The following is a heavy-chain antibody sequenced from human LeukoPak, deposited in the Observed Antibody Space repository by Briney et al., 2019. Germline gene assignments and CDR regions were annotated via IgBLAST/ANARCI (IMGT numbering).Heavy chain of an antibody. Sequence: GGSLRLSCAASGFTFSSYNMNWVRQAPGKGLEWVSSISSSSSYIYYADSVKGRFTISRDNAKNSLYLQMNSLRAEDTAVYYCARSLVYSGYDFEGFDYWGQGTLVTVSS. CDR3: ARSLVYSGYDFEGFDY. D-gene: IGHD5-12*01. V-gene: IGHV3-21*01. CDR1: GFTFSSYN. CDR2: ISSSSSYI. J-gene: IGHJ4*02.